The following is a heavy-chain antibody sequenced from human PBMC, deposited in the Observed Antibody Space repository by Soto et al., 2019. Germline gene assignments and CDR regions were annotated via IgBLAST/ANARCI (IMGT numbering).Heavy chain of an antibody. J-gene: IGHJ4*02. CDR2: IKEDGSEK. D-gene: IGHD4-4*01. V-gene: IGHV3-7*01. CDR3: ARGGAVTGRFEY. Sequence: EVQLVESGGDLVQPGGSLRLSCAASGFTFSGYWMSWVRQAPGKGLEWVASIKEDGSEKYYVDSVKGRFTISRDNAKNSLYLQMNSLRVEDTAVYYCARGGAVTGRFEYWGQGTLVIVSS. CDR1: GFTFSGYW.